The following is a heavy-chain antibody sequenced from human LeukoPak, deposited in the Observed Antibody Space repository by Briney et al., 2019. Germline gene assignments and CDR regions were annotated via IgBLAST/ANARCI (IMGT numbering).Heavy chain of an antibody. CDR3: ARATVTTSWFDS. D-gene: IGHD4-11*01. Sequence: SETLSLTCAVYGGSFSGYYWSWIRQPPGKGLEWIGEINHSGSTNYNPSLKSRVTISVDTSKNQFSLKLSSVTAADTAVYYCARATVTTSWFDSWGQGTLVTVSS. CDR2: INHSGST. V-gene: IGHV4-34*01. J-gene: IGHJ5*01. CDR1: GGSFSGYY.